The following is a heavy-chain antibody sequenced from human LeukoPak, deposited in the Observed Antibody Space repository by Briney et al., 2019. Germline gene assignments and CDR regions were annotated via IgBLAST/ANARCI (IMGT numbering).Heavy chain of an antibody. CDR1: GFTFDDYA. V-gene: IGHV3-9*03. D-gene: IGHD6-13*01. Sequence: GGSLRLSCAASGFTFDDYAMHWVRQAPGKGLEWVSGISWNSGSIGYADSVKGRFTISRDNAKNSLYLQMNSLRAEDMALYYCAKDLRSSSWAAFDIWGQGTMVTVSS. J-gene: IGHJ3*02. CDR3: AKDLRSSSWAAFDI. CDR2: ISWNSGSI.